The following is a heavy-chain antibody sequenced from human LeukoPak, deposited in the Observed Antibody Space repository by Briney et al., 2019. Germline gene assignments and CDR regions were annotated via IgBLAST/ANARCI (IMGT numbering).Heavy chain of an antibody. D-gene: IGHD4-23*01. J-gene: IGHJ4*02. Sequence: ASVKVSCKASGYTFTGYYMHWVRQAPGQGLEWMGWINPNSGGTNYAQKFQGRVTMTGDTSISTAYMELSRLRSDDTAVYYCARDQDYGGTSDYWGQGTLVTVSS. CDR1: GYTFTGYY. CDR3: ARDQDYGGTSDY. V-gene: IGHV1-2*02. CDR2: INPNSGGT.